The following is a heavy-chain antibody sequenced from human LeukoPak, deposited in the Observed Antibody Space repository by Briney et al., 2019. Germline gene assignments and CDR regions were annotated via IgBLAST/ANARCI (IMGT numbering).Heavy chain of an antibody. Sequence: VASVKVSCKASGYTFISYDINWARQATGQGLEWMGWMNPNSGNTGYAQKFQGRVTMTRNTSISTAYMELSSLRSEDTAVYYCANYSPNRDYYGMDVWGQGTTVTVSS. CDR3: ANYSPNRDYYGMDV. CDR2: MNPNSGNT. CDR1: GYTFISYD. D-gene: IGHD2/OR15-2a*01. J-gene: IGHJ6*02. V-gene: IGHV1-8*01.